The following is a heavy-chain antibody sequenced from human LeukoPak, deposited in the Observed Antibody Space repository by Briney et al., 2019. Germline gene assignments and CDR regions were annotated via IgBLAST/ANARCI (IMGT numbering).Heavy chain of an antibody. V-gene: IGHV4-31*03. Sequence: SESLSLACTVSGGSISSGGYYWSWIRQHPGKGLDWSGYISYSGSTYYNPSLKSRVTISVDTSKNQFSLKLSSVTAADTAVYYCARHYDTSGGAFDIWGQGTMVTVSS. CDR2: ISYSGST. D-gene: IGHD3-22*01. CDR3: ARHYDTSGGAFDI. J-gene: IGHJ3*02. CDR1: GGSISSGGYY.